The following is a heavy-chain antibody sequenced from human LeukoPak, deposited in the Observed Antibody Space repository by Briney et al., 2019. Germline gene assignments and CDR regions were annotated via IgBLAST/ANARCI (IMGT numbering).Heavy chain of an antibody. CDR2: INPSGGST. J-gene: IGHJ4*02. CDR1: GYTFTSYY. Sequence: VASVKVSCKASGYTFTSYYMHWVRQAPGQGLEWMGIINPSGGSTSYAQKFQGRVTMTRDTSTSTVYMELSSLRSEDTAAYYCARESGTQRWLQLHPQSYFSLPDYWGQGTLVTVSS. V-gene: IGHV1-46*01. CDR3: ARESGTQRWLQLHPQSYFSLPDY. D-gene: IGHD5-24*01.